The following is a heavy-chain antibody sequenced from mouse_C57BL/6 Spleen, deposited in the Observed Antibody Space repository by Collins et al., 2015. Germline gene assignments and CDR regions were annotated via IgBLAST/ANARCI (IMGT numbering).Heavy chain of an antibody. D-gene: IGHD2-3*01. Sequence: QVQLQXPGAELVMPGASVKLSCKTSGYTFTSYWMHWVKQRPGQGLEWIGEIDPSENYINYNQNFRDRSTLTVDRSSSTAYMHLSSLTSEDSAVYYCARGGWLLPPFDYWGQGTILTVSS. CDR1: GYTFTSYW. CDR2: IDPSENYI. CDR3: ARGGWLLPPFDY. J-gene: IGHJ2*01. V-gene: IGHV1-69*01.